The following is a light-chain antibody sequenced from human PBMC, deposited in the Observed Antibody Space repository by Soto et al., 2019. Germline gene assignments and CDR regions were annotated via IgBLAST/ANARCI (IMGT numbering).Light chain of an antibody. Sequence: QSALTQPASVSGSPGQSITISCTGTSSDVGAYNFVSWYQQHPGKAPKLMIYDVTNRPSGVSSRFSGSKSGNTASLAISGRQAEDEDDYYCSSYTTSNTLVFGGGTKVTVL. J-gene: IGLJ2*01. CDR2: DVT. V-gene: IGLV2-14*03. CDR3: SSYTTSNTLV. CDR1: SSDVGAYNF.